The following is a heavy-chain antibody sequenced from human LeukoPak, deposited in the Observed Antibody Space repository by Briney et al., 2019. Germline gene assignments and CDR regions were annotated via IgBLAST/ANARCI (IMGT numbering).Heavy chain of an antibody. CDR1: GFTFPNYV. J-gene: IGHJ4*02. Sequence: PSGGSLRLSCAASGFTFPNYVMSWVRQAPGKGLEWVSAISGSGGNTYYADSVKGRFTISRDNSKNTLYLQMNSLRAEDAAVYYCVRAPTYYGYFDYWGQGTLVTVSS. V-gene: IGHV3-23*01. CDR3: VRAPTYYGYFDY. D-gene: IGHD3-10*01. CDR2: ISGSGGNT.